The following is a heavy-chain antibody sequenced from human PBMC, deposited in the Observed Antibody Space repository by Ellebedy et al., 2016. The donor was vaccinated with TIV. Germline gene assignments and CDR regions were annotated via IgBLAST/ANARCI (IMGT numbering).Heavy chain of an antibody. CDR2: INQGGSET. CDR1: GFTFSRFW. J-gene: IGHJ4*02. CDR3: ASAARGSGAYESF. D-gene: IGHD5-12*01. Sequence: GESLKISCAAPGFTFSRFWMAWVRQAPGKGLEWVATINQGGSETYYVDSVKGRFTISRDNSKNSLYLQMNSLRADDTALYYCASAARGSGAYESFWGQGTLVTVSS. V-gene: IGHV3-7*01.